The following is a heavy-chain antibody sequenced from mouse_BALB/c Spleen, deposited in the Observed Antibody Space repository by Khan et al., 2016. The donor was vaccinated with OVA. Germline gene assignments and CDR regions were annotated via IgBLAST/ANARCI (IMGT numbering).Heavy chain of an antibody. D-gene: IGHD4-1*01. V-gene: IGHV1S136*01. CDR1: GYIFTNYV. Sequence: EVELVESGPELVKPGASVKMSCKASGYIFTNYVLHWVKQKPGQGLDWIGYINPYNGGTKYNEKFKGKATLASDKSSITAYMEFSSLTSEDSAVYYCARGNWQSYYFDYWGQGTTLTLAS. CDR2: INPYNGGT. CDR3: ARGNWQSYYFDY. J-gene: IGHJ2*01.